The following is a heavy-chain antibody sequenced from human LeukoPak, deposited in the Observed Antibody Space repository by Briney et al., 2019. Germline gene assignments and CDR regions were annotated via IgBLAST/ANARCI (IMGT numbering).Heavy chain of an antibody. Sequence: SETLSLTCTVSGGSISSYYWSWIRQPPGKGLEWIGNIYYSGSTNYNPSLKSRVTISVDTSKNQFSLKLSSVTAADTAVYYCAREIAYCGADCPPHFDYWGEGTLVTVSS. CDR1: GGSISSYY. D-gene: IGHD2-21*02. CDR3: AREIAYCGADCPPHFDY. J-gene: IGHJ4*02. CDR2: IYYSGST. V-gene: IGHV4-59*01.